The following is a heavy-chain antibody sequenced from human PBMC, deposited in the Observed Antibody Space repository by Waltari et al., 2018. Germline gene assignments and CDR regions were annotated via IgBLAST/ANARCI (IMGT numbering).Heavy chain of an antibody. J-gene: IGHJ6*02. Sequence: QVQLVQSGAEVKKAGSSVKVSCMASGVTFSSNPVSWVRQAPGQGLEWVGGTIPVFGTAQNAQKFQGRVTITADRSTSTAYMEMTSLRSDDTAVYYCASCFSTSCLISYYFYMDVWGQGTTVTVSS. V-gene: IGHV1-69*14. CDR3: ASCFSTSCLISYYFYMDV. D-gene: IGHD3-3*01. CDR2: TIPVFGTA. CDR1: GVTFSSNP.